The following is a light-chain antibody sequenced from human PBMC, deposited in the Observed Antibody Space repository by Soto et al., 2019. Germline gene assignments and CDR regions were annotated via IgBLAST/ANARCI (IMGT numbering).Light chain of an antibody. CDR2: AAS. CDR3: NEYSKWPLFT. Sequence: EIVVTQSPGILSVSPGDRATLSCRASQSVGRNVAWYQQKPGQAPTLLIYAASTRATGLPARFSGSGSGTDFTLTISSLQSEDFAVYYCNEYSKWPLFTFGPGTRVDIK. J-gene: IGKJ3*01. V-gene: IGKV3D-15*01. CDR1: QSVGRN.